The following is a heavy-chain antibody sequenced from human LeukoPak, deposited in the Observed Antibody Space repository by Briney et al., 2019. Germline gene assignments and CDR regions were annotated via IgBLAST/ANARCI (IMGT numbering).Heavy chain of an antibody. CDR3: ARDPYQLLRGLYYYYYGMDV. D-gene: IGHD2-2*01. CDR1: GYTFTSYA. CDR2: IIPIFGTA. J-gene: IGHJ6*02. Sequence: ASVKVSCKASGYTFTSYAMNWVRRAPGQGLEWMGGIIPIFGTANYAQKFQGRVTITADESTSTAYMELSSLRSEDTAVYYCARDPYQLLRGLYYYYYGMDVWGQGTTVTVSS. V-gene: IGHV1-69*13.